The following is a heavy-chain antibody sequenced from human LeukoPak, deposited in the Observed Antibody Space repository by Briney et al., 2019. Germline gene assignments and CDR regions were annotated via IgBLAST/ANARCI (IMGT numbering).Heavy chain of an antibody. CDR3: AGAYYYDSSGYYLGNWFDP. Sequence: SVKVSCKASGGTFSSYAISWVRQAPGQGLEWMGRIIPILGIANYAQKFQGRVTITADKSTSTAYMELSSLRSEDTAVYHCAGAYYYDSSGYYLGNWFDPWGQGTLVTVSS. CDR2: IIPILGIA. CDR1: GGTFSSYA. J-gene: IGHJ5*02. D-gene: IGHD3-22*01. V-gene: IGHV1-69*04.